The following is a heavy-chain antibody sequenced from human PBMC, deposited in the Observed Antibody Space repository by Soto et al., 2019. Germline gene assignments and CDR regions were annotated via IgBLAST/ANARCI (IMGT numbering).Heavy chain of an antibody. CDR3: AHMGVAGTLYYFDY. Sequence: QITLRESGPALVKPTQTLTLTCSFSGFSLTTSGVGVGWIRQPPGKALEWLALVYWDDDEHYSPSLRSRLTITKDTSKIQVVLTMTNMGPVYTATYYCAHMGVAGTLYYFDYWGQGTLVTVSS. CDR1: GFSLTTSGVG. J-gene: IGHJ4*02. CDR2: VYWDDDE. D-gene: IGHD6-19*01. V-gene: IGHV2-5*02.